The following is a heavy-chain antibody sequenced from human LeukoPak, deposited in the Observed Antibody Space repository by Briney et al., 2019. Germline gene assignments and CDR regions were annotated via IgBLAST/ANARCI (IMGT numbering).Heavy chain of an antibody. V-gene: IGHV4-34*01. CDR1: GGSISNYY. J-gene: IGHJ4*02. CDR2: INHSGST. D-gene: IGHD3-16*02. Sequence: PSETLSLTCTVSGGSISNYYWSWIRQPPGKELEWIGEINHSGSTDYNPSLKSRVTISVDTSKNQFSLKLSSVTAADTAVYYCARSSFRGYYDYVWGSYRDYYFDYWGQGTLVTVSS. CDR3: ARSSFRGYYDYVWGSYRDYYFDY.